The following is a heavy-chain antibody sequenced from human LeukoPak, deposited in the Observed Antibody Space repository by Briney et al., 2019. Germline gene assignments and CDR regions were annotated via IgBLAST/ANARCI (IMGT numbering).Heavy chain of an antibody. CDR1: GLTFNKYW. CDR3: ARAGYSSSSFYYYYYMDV. J-gene: IGHJ6*03. Sequence: GGSLRLSCEASGLTFNKYWMTWVRQAPGKGLEWVANIKQDGSEKNYVDSVKGRFTISRDNAKNSLYLQMNSLRAEDTAVYYCARAGYSSSSFYYYYYMDVWGKGTTVTISS. CDR2: IKQDGSEK. V-gene: IGHV3-7*01. D-gene: IGHD6-6*01.